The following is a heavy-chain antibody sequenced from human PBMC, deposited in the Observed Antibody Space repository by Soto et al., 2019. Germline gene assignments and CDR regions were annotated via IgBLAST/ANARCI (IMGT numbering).Heavy chain of an antibody. Sequence: QVQLVESGGGVVQPERSLRLSCAASGFTFRSYGMHWVRQAPGKGLEWVAGISHEGTNEYYADYVKGRFTISRDNSKNTLYLEVNSLRAEDTAVYYCAKEMPISGYVWDYWGQGTLVTVSS. CDR2: ISHEGTNE. CDR1: GFTFRSYG. J-gene: IGHJ4*02. CDR3: AKEMPISGYVWDY. D-gene: IGHD5-12*01. V-gene: IGHV3-30*18.